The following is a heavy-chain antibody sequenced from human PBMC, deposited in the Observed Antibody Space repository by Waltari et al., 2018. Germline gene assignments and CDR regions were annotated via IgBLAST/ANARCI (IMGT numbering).Heavy chain of an antibody. D-gene: IGHD1-1*01. CDR3: ACRNWNDEYGAFDI. V-gene: IGHV1-69*04. CDR1: GGTFSSYA. Sequence: QVQLVQSGAEVKKPGSSVTVSCKASGGTFSSYAISWVRQAPGQGLEWMVGIIPVLGIANYAQKFQGRVTITADESTSTSYKELSSRRAEDTALYYWACRNWNDEYGAFDIWGRGTMVTVSS. J-gene: IGHJ3*02. CDR2: IIPVLGIA.